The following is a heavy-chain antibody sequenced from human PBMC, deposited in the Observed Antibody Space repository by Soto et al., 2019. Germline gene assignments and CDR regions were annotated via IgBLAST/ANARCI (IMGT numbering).Heavy chain of an antibody. D-gene: IGHD5-12*01. J-gene: IGHJ4*02. CDR1: GFSFTTAGVA. V-gene: IGHV2-5*01. CDR2: IYYNDDR. CDR3: AHSDGGYEIIYFDF. Sequence: SGPTLVNPTQTLTLTCTFSGFSFTTAGVAVGWIRQTPGGALEWLTLIYYNDDRRFSPSLKTRLTITGDTSKNQVVLSLTNVDPGDTATYFCAHSDGGYEIIYFDFWGQGIQGTVSA.